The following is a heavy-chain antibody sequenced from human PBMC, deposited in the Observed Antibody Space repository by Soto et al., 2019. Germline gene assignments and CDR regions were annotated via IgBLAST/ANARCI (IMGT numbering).Heavy chain of an antibody. J-gene: IGHJ5*02. V-gene: IGHV1-18*01. Sequence: QVPLVQSGAEVKKPGASVKVSCKASGYTFTSYGISWVRQAPGQGLEWMGWISAYNGNTNYAQKLQGRVTMTTDTTTSTAYIELRSLRSDHTAEYFGAREPPGDRWFDPWGQGTLVTVSS. CDR1: GYTFTSYG. CDR2: ISAYNGNT. CDR3: AREPPGDRWFDP.